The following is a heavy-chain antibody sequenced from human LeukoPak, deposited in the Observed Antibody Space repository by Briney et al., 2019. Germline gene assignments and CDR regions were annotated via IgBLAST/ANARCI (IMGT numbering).Heavy chain of an antibody. CDR3: AREELRLGELSIDY. CDR2: ITTHNGNT. J-gene: IGHJ4*02. Sequence: PWASVKVSCKASGYRFTTYGISWVRQAPGQGLEWMGWITTHNGNTNYAQKFQGRVTMTTDTSTSTVYMELRSLKSDDTAMYYCAREELRLGELSIDYWGQGTLVTVSS. V-gene: IGHV1-18*01. D-gene: IGHD3-16*02. CDR1: GYRFTTYG.